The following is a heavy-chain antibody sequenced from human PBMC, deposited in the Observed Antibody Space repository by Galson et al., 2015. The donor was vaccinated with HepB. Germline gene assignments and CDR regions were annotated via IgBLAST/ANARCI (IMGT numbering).Heavy chain of an antibody. CDR2: INTNTGNP. J-gene: IGHJ5*01. CDR3: ARSPQYKSGNDYNIWFDS. V-gene: IGHV7-4-1*02. Sequence: SVKVSCKASGYIFTNYGVTWVRQAPGQGLEWLGWINTNTGNPRYAQGFTGRFVFSLDTSVTTTYLQISSLKAEDTAVYYCARSPQYKSGNDYNIWFDSWGQGTLVTVSS. CDR1: GYIFTNYG. D-gene: IGHD3-10*01.